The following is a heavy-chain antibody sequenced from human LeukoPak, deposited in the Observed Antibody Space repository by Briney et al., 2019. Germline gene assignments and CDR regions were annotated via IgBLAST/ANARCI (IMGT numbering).Heavy chain of an antibody. Sequence: GGSLRLSCAASGFTFSSYSMNWVRQAPGKGLEWVAVISYDGSNRYYADSVKGRFTISRDNSKNTLYLQMNSLRAEDTAVYYCARYPVTTWAFDIWGQGTMVTVSS. CDR2: ISYDGSNR. J-gene: IGHJ3*02. V-gene: IGHV3-30*03. CDR3: ARYPVTTWAFDI. CDR1: GFTFSSYS. D-gene: IGHD4-17*01.